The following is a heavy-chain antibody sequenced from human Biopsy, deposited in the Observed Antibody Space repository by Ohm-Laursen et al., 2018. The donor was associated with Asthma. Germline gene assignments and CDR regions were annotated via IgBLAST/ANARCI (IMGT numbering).Heavy chain of an antibody. Sequence: SQTLSLTCTFPGVSIRSYYRTWIRQPPGKGLEWIGNIHYSGSTYSNPSLKSRVTISVDTSKKQISLRLSSVIAADTAVYYCAGFCSGGNCPDHWGQGTLVTVSS. CDR1: GVSIRSYY. J-gene: IGHJ4*02. V-gene: IGHV4-59*01. D-gene: IGHD2-15*01. CDR3: AGFCSGGNCPDH. CDR2: IHYSGST.